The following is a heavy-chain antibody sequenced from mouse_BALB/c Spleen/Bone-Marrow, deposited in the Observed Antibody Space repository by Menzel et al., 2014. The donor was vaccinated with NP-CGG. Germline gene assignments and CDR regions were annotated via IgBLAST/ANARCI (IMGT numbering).Heavy chain of an antibody. CDR3: AMWLRRDYYAMDY. D-gene: IGHD2-2*01. Sequence: VQGVESGPELVKPGASVRISCKASNYTFTTYYIYWVKQRPGQGLEWIGWIYPGNVNTKYNEKFKGKATLTADKSSSTAYMQLSSLTSEDSAVYFCAMWLRRDYYAMDYWGQGTSVTVSS. CDR2: IYPGNVNT. J-gene: IGHJ4*01. V-gene: IGHV1S56*01. CDR1: NYTFTTYY.